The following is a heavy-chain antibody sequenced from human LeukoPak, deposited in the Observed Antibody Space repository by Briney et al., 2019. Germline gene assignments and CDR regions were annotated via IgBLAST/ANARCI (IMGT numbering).Heavy chain of an antibody. J-gene: IGHJ4*02. CDR3: ATYYYDSSGYRTFDY. D-gene: IGHD3-22*01. CDR2: FDPEDGET. V-gene: IGHV1-24*01. CDR1: GYTLTELF. Sequence: ASVKVSCKVSGYTLTELFMHWVRQAPGNGLEWMGGFDPEDGETIYAQKFQGRVTMTEDTSTDTAYMELSSLRSEDTAVYYCATYYYDSSGYRTFDYWGQGTLVTVSS.